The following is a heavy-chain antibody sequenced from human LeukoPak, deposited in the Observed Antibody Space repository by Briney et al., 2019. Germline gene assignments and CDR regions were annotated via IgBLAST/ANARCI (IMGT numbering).Heavy chain of an antibody. Sequence: PGGSLRLSCAASGFTFSSYSMNWVRQAPGKGLEWVSSISSSSSYIYYADSVKGRFTISRDNAKNSLYLQMNSLRAEDTAVYYCARLIVATMEEYGMDVWGQGTTVTVSS. J-gene: IGHJ6*02. V-gene: IGHV3-21*01. CDR2: ISSSSSYI. CDR3: ARLIVATMEEYGMDV. D-gene: IGHD5-12*01. CDR1: GFTFSSYS.